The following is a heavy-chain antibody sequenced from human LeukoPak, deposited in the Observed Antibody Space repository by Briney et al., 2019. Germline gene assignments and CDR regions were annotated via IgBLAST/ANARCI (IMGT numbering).Heavy chain of an antibody. J-gene: IGHJ4*02. V-gene: IGHV4-59*01. CDR3: ARWHSHGRYFDY. CDR1: GGSISSYY. D-gene: IGHD2-21*01. Sequence: SETLSLTCTVSGGSISSYYWSWIRQPPGKGLEWIGYIYYSGSTNYNPSLKSRVTISVDTSKNQFSLKLTSATAADTAVYYCARWHSHGRYFDYWGQGALVTVSS. CDR2: IYYSGST.